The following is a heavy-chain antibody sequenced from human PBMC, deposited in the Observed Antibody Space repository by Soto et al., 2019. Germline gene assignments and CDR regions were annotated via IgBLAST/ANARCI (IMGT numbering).Heavy chain of an antibody. D-gene: IGHD2-21*02. CDR2: ISSYNGNT. CDR1: GYTFTSYG. Sequence: QVQLVQSGAEVTKPGASVKVSCKATGYTFTSYGISWVRQAPGQGLAWMGWISSYNGNTNYAQKLQGRVTMTTDTSTDTAYMELRSLASDGTAGYYCARDTGHGDSKGGTRFDPWGQGTLVTVSS. V-gene: IGHV1-18*01. CDR3: ARDTGHGDSKGGTRFDP. J-gene: IGHJ5*02.